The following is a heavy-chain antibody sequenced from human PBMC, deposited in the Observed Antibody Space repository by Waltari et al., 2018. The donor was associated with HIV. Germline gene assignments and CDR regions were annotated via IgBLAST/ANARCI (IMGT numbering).Heavy chain of an antibody. Sequence: QVQLQESGPGLVKPSETLSLTCTVSGGSISSYYWSWIRQPPGKGLEWIGYIYYSGSTNYNPSLKSRVTISVDTSKNQFSLKLSSVTAADTAVYYCARGSYFDWLLPFDYWGQGTLVTVSS. CDR3: ARGSYFDWLLPFDY. CDR2: IYYSGST. CDR1: GGSISSYY. J-gene: IGHJ4*02. D-gene: IGHD3-9*01. V-gene: IGHV4-59*08.